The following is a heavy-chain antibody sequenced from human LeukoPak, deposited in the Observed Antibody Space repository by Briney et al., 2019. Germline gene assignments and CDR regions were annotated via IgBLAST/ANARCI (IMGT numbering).Heavy chain of an antibody. CDR3: ASPNSGSYQGYFDY. CDR1: GGSISSSSYY. D-gene: IGHD1-26*01. Sequence: SETLSLTCTVSGGSISSSSYYWGWIRQPPGKGLEWIGSIYYSGSTYYNPSLKSRVTISVDTSKNQFSLKLSSVTAADTAVYYCASPNSGSYQGYFDYWGQGTLVTVSS. CDR2: IYYSGST. V-gene: IGHV4-39*01. J-gene: IGHJ4*02.